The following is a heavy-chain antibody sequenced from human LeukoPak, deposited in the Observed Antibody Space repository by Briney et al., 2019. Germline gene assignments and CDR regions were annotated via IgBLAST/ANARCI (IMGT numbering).Heavy chain of an antibody. CDR3: ARLGYCSGGSCYSYAFDI. Sequence: SSETLSLTCTVSGGSISSSSYYWGWIRQPPGKGLEWIGSIYYSGSTYYNPSLKSRVTISVDTSKNRFSLTLSSVTAADTAVYYCARLGYCSGGSCYSYAFDIWGQGTMVTVSS. D-gene: IGHD2-15*01. V-gene: IGHV4-39*07. J-gene: IGHJ3*02. CDR1: GGSISSSSYY. CDR2: IYYSGST.